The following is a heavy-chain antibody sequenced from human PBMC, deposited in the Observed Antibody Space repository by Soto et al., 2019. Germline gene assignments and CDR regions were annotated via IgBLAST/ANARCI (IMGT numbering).Heavy chain of an antibody. D-gene: IGHD2-2*03. CDR1: GGTFSSYT. CDR3: ARHVDIEVYYYYMDV. J-gene: IGHJ6*03. Sequence: GASVKVSCKASGGTFSSYTISWVRQAPGQGLEWMGRIIPILGIANYAQKFQGRVTITADKSISTAYLQWSSLKASDTAMYYCARHVDIEVYYYYMDVWGKGTTVTVSS. V-gene: IGHV1-69*02. CDR2: IIPILGIA.